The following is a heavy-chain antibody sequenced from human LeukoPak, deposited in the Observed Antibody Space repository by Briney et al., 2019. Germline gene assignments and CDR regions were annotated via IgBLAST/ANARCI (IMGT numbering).Heavy chain of an antibody. CDR2: IYTSGST. Sequence: PSETLSLTCTVSGGSISSYYWSWIRQPAGKGLEWIGRIYTSGSTNYNPSLKSRVTMSVDTSKNQFSLKLSSVTAADTAVYYCAITPRDSSSSRRDYWGQGTLVTVSS. V-gene: IGHV4-4*07. CDR1: GGSISSYY. CDR3: AITPRDSSSSRRDY. D-gene: IGHD6-6*01. J-gene: IGHJ4*02.